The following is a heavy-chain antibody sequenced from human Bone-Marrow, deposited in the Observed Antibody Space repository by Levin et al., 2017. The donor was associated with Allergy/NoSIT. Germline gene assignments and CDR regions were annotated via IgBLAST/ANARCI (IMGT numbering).Heavy chain of an antibody. CDR2: IKEDGSDK. D-gene: IGHD4-17*01. Sequence: PGGSLRLSCVASGFSFSTYWMSWVRQAPGKGLEWVANIKEDGSDKYYVDSVKGRVTVSRDNAKNSLYLQMNSLRAEDTAVYYCARGYDYGDYAEAEDFYYGLDVWGQGTTVTVS. V-gene: IGHV3-7*01. CDR3: ARGYDYGDYAEAEDFYYGLDV. J-gene: IGHJ6*02. CDR1: GFSFSTYW.